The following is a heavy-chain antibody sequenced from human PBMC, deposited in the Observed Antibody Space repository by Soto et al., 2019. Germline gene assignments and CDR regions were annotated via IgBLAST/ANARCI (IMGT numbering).Heavy chain of an antibody. J-gene: IGHJ6*02. V-gene: IGHV3-13*01. Sequence: EVQLVESGGGLVQPGGSLRLSCAASGFTFSSYDMHWVRQATGKGLEWVSAIGTAGDTYYPGSVKGRFTISRENDKNSLYLQMNSLRAGDTAVYYCARMRVPAADYGMDVWGQGTTVTVSS. CDR2: IGTAGDT. CDR3: ARMRVPAADYGMDV. D-gene: IGHD2-2*01. CDR1: GFTFSSYD.